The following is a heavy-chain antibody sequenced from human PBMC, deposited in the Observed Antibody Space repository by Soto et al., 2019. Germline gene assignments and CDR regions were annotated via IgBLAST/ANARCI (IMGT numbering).Heavy chain of an antibody. V-gene: IGHV4-39*01. Sequence: SETLSLTCNVSGGSIDRSNYYWDWLRQPPGKGLEWIGTTYYNGNAYYNPSLRSRVSMSVDTSKNQFSLKLISVTAADTAVYYCARHFVAVVIKGWGYGGQGKLVTVS. CDR2: TYYNGNA. CDR1: GGSIDRSNYY. D-gene: IGHD3-10*01. J-gene: IGHJ4*02. CDR3: ARHFVAVVIKGWGY.